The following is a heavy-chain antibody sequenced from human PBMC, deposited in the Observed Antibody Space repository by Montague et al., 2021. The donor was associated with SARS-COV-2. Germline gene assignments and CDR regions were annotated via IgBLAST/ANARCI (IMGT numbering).Heavy chain of an antibody. J-gene: IGHJ6*02. D-gene: IGHD6-13*01. CDR1: GGSISSSSYY. V-gene: IGHV4-39*07. Sequence: SETLSLTCTVSGGSISSSSYYWGWMRQPPGMGLEWIGSINYSGSAYYTPTLKSTITIYVATSKNQFSLKLSSVTAADTAEYYCARLGGQQPVQFSGMDVWGQGTTVTVSS. CDR3: ARLGGQQPVQFSGMDV. CDR2: INYSGSA.